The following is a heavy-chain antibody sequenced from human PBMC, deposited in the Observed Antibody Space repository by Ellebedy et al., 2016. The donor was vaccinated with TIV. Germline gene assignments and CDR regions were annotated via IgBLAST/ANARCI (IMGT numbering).Heavy chain of an antibody. CDR1: KGSFSSYY. V-gene: IGHV4-4*07. Sequence: SETLSLXXTVSKGSFSSYYWSWIRQSAGKGLEWIGRIFMCGSMSYNPSLKSRVSMSVDASKTQVSLNLSSVTAADTAVYYCARDHPSGYYLAAFDIWGQGTMVTVSS. J-gene: IGHJ3*02. D-gene: IGHD1-26*01. CDR2: IFMCGSM. CDR3: ARDHPSGYYLAAFDI.